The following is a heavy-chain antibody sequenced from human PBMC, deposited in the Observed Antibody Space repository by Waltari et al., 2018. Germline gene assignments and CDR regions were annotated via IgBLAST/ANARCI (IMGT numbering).Heavy chain of an antibody. Sequence: QVQLVQSGAEVKKPGSSVKVSCKASGGTFSSYATSWARQAPGQGLEWMGGIIPIFGTANYAQKFQGRVTITTDESTSTAYMELSSLRSEDTAVYYCAREGVSSWYAEYFQHWGQGTLVTVSS. CDR1: GGTFSSYA. CDR3: AREGVSSWYAEYFQH. V-gene: IGHV1-69*05. J-gene: IGHJ1*01. D-gene: IGHD6-13*01. CDR2: IIPIFGTA.